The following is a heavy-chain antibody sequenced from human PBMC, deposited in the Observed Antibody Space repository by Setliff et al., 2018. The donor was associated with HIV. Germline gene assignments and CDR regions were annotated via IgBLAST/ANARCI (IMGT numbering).Heavy chain of an antibody. CDR1: SDSISSGSYY. V-gene: IGHV4-61*09. Sequence: SETLSLTCSVSSDSISSGSYYWSWIRLPAGKGLEWIGQIHTTGSTTYSPSLKSRLTISVDTSQHQFSLKLTSVTAADTAVYYCARPVEMANREFDYWGQGTLVTVSS. J-gene: IGHJ4*02. CDR2: IHTTGST. CDR3: ARPVEMANREFDY. D-gene: IGHD1-26*01.